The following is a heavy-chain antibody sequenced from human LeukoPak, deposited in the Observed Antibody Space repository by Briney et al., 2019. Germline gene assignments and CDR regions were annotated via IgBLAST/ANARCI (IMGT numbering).Heavy chain of an antibody. Sequence: PGGSLRLSCAASGFTFSSYSMNWVRQAPGKGLEWVSSISSSSSYIYYADPVKGRFTISRDNAKNSLYLQMNSLRAEDTAVYYCARVRVADSSGYYYVLYYYYYYGMDVWGQGTTVTVSS. CDR2: ISSSSSYI. D-gene: IGHD3-22*01. CDR3: ARVRVADSSGYYYVLYYYYYYGMDV. V-gene: IGHV3-21*01. J-gene: IGHJ6*02. CDR1: GFTFSSYS.